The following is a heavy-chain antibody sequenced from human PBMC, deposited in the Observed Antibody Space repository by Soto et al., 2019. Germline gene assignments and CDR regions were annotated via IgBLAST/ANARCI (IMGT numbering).Heavy chain of an antibody. J-gene: IGHJ5*02. D-gene: IGHD2-15*01. Sequence: ASVKGSCKASGYTFTSYGISWLRQAPGQGLEWMGWISAYNGNTNYAQKLQGRVTMTTDTSTSTAYMELRSLRSDDTAVYYCARDHGDCSGGSCGLNTAMVSWFDPWGQGTLVTVSS. CDR2: ISAYNGNT. CDR1: GYTFTSYG. V-gene: IGHV1-18*01. CDR3: ARDHGDCSGGSCGLNTAMVSWFDP.